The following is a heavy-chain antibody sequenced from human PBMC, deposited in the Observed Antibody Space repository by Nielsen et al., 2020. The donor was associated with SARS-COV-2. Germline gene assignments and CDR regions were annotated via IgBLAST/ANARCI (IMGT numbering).Heavy chain of an antibody. D-gene: IGHD3-3*01. CDR3: ARSAAYYDFWSGYSLDS. V-gene: IGHV4-59*08. J-gene: IGHJ4*02. CDR2: IYYNGST. CDR1: GGSISSYY. Sequence: SETLSLTCTVSGGSISSYYWSWIRQPPGKGLEWIGYIYYNGSTNYNPSLKSRLTISVDTSRNQFSLNLRSVTAADTAVYYCARSAAYYDFWSGYSLDSWGQGTLVTVSS.